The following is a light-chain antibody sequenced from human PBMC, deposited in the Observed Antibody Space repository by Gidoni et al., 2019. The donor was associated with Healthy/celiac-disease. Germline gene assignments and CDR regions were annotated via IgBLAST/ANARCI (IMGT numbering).Light chain of an antibody. CDR3: CSYAGSSTL. CDR1: SSDVGSYNL. Sequence: SGSPGQSITISCTGTSSDVGSYNLVSWYQQHPGKAPKLMIYEVSKRPSGVSNRFSGSKSGNTASLTISGLQAEDEADYYCCSYAGSSTLFGGGTKLTVL. J-gene: IGLJ2*01. V-gene: IGLV2-23*02. CDR2: EVS.